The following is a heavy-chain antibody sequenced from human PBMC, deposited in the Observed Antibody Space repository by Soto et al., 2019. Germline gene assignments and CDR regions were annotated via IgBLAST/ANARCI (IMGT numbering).Heavy chain of an antibody. V-gene: IGHV3-64D*09. CDR3: VKDLETGDLDDAFDI. Sequence: GGSLRLSCSASGFTFSSYAMHWVRQAPGKGLEYVSAISSNGGSTYYADSVKGRFTISRDNSKNTLYLQMSSLRAEDTAVYYCVKDLETGDLDDAFDIWGQGTMVTVSS. CDR2: ISSNGGST. CDR1: GFTFSSYA. D-gene: IGHD7-27*01. J-gene: IGHJ3*02.